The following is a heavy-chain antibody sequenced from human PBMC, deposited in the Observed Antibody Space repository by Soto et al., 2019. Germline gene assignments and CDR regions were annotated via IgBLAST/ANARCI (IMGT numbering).Heavy chain of an antibody. J-gene: IGHJ4*02. Sequence: QVVLVESGGGVVQPGTSLRLSCAASGLTFDAYGMHWVRQAPGRGLEWVATISYDGGKTYYADSVRGRFTISRDNSRSTVLLQMDSLRSEDTAIYHCAKDPGGNAYHPFLSFYFQYWGRGTLVTVAS. V-gene: IGHV3-30*18. CDR2: ISYDGGKT. CDR1: GLTFDAYG. CDR3: AKDPGGNAYHPFLSFYFQY. D-gene: IGHD3-16*02.